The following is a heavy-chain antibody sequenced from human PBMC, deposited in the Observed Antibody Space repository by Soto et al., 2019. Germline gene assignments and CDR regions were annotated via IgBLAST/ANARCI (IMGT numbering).Heavy chain of an antibody. J-gene: IGHJ4*02. V-gene: IGHV3-23*01. CDR3: AKDSGYCSGGSCGYYGY. CDR1: GFTFSSYA. CDR2: ISGSGGST. Sequence: EVQLLESGGGLVQPGGSLRLSCAASGFTFSSYAMSWVRQAPGKGLEWVSAISGSGGSTYYADSVKGRFTISRDNSKNTLYLQMNSVRAEDTAVYYCAKDSGYCSGGSCGYYGYWGQGTLVTVSS. D-gene: IGHD2-15*01.